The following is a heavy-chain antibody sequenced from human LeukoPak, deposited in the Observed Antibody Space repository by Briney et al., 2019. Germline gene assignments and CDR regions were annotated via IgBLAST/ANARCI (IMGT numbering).Heavy chain of an antibody. V-gene: IGHV1-69*13. CDR2: IIASLGTT. CDR3: VRPRYCGGGTCYWELDV. J-gene: IGHJ6*02. Sequence: ASVKVSCKASGDTFRKYAFNWVRQAPGQGLEWMGGIIASLGTTKYAQKFQGRLTITADEATNTAYMELSSLRSEDSAVYYCVRPRYCGGGTCYWELDVWGQGTTITVSS. CDR1: GDTFRKYA. D-gene: IGHD2-15*01.